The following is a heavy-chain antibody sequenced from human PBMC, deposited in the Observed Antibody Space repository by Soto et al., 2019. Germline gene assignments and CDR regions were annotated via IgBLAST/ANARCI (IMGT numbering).Heavy chain of an antibody. CDR1: GFTFSSYS. J-gene: IGHJ4*02. D-gene: IGHD1-7*01. CDR3: ARGQGGAFNWNFAFDY. CDR2: ISSSSSTI. V-gene: IGHV3-48*02. Sequence: GGSLRLSCAASGFTFSSYSMNWVRQAPGKGLEWVSYISSSSSTIYYADSVKGRFTISRDNAKNSLYLQMNSLRDEDTAVYYCARGQGGAFNWNFAFDYWGQGTLVTVSS.